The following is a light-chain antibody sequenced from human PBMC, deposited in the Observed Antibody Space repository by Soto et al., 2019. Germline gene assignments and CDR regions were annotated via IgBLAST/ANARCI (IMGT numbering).Light chain of an antibody. CDR1: SSNIGAGYD. V-gene: IGLV1-40*01. Sequence: QTVVTQPPSVSGAPGXRVTISCTGSSSNIGAGYDVHWYQQLPGTAPKLLIYGNSNRPSGVPDRFSGSKSGTSASLAITGLQAEDEADYYCQSYDSSLSGYVFGTGTKLTVL. J-gene: IGLJ1*01. CDR3: QSYDSSLSGYV. CDR2: GNS.